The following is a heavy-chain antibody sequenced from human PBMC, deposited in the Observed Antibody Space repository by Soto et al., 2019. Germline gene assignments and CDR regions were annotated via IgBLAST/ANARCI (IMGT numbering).Heavy chain of an antibody. D-gene: IGHD5-18*01. J-gene: IGHJ4*02. CDR2: INPNSGGT. Sequence: ASVKVSCKTSGYTFTAYYMHWVRQAPGQGLEWMGWINPNSGGTNYTQKFQGWVTMTRDTAITTAYMELSRLTSDDTAVYYCARDSIYNSYGTYFDYWGQGSLVTVSS. V-gene: IGHV1-2*04. CDR3: ARDSIYNSYGTYFDY. CDR1: GYTFTAYY.